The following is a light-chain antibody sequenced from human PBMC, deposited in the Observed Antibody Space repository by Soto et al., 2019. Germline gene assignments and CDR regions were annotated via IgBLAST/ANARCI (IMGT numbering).Light chain of an antibody. J-gene: IGLJ2*01. V-gene: IGLV1-44*01. CDR1: SSNIGSNT. Sequence: QSVLTQPPSASGTPGQRVTISCSGTSSNIGSNTVNWYQHLPGTAPKLLIYSHNQRPSGVPDRFSGSRSGTSASLAISGLQSADEADYSCATWDDSLNGVVFGGGTKLTVL. CDR3: ATWDDSLNGVV. CDR2: SHN.